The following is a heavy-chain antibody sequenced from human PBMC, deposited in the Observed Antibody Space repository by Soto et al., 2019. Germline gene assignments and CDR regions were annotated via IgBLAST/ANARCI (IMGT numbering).Heavy chain of an antibody. CDR1: GGSFSGYY. J-gene: IGHJ4*02. V-gene: IGHV4-34*01. CDR2: INHSGST. D-gene: IGHD1-20*01. CDR3: ARGRYNWNY. Sequence: PSETLSLTCAVYGGSFSGYYWSWIRQPPGKGLEWIGEINHSGSTNYNPSLKSRVTISVDTSKNRFSLKLSSVTAADTAVYYCARGRYNWNYWGQGTLVTVSS.